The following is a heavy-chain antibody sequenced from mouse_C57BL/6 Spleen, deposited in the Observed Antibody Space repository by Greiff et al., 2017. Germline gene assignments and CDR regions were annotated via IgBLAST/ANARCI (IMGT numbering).Heavy chain of an antibody. J-gene: IGHJ3*01. CDR3: ALDSSGYLFAY. CDR1: GYAFSSYW. V-gene: IGHV1-80*01. Sequence: VQLQESGAELVKPGASVKISCKASGYAFSSYWMNWVKQRPGKGLEWIGQIYPGDGDTNYNGKFKGKATLTADNSSSTAYMQLSSLTSEDSAVYFWALDSSGYLFAYWGQGTLVTVSA. CDR2: IYPGDGDT. D-gene: IGHD3-2*02.